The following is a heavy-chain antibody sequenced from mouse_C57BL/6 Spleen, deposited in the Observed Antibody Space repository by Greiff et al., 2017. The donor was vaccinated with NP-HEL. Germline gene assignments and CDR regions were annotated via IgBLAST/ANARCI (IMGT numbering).Heavy chain of an antibody. CDR1: GYTFTDYN. V-gene: IGHV1-22*01. CDR2: INPNNGGT. CDR3: ARSGDYDEGFAS. J-gene: IGHJ3*01. D-gene: IGHD2-4*01. Sequence: EVQLQQSGPELVKPGASVKMSCKASGYTFTDYNMHWVKQSHGKSLEWIGYINPNNGGTSYNQKFKGKATLTVNKSSSTAYMELRSLTSEDSAVYYCARSGDYDEGFASWGQGTLVTVSA.